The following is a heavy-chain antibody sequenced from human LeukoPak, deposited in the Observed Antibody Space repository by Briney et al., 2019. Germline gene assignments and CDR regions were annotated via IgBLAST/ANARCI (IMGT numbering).Heavy chain of an antibody. J-gene: IGHJ4*02. CDR3: VREHRFGESY. CDR2: INHSGSS. Sequence: PSETLSLTCAVYGGSFSGYYWSWIRQPPGKGLEWIGEINHSGSSNYDPSLKSRVTISVDTSKNQFSLKLSSVTAADTAVYYCVREHRFGESYWGQGTLVTVSS. CDR1: GGSFSGYY. V-gene: IGHV4-34*01. D-gene: IGHD3-10*01.